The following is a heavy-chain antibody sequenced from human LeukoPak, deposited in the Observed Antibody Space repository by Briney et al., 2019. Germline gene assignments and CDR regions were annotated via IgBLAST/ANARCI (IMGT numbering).Heavy chain of an antibody. CDR2: MNPNSGNT. CDR1: GYTFTSYD. D-gene: IGHD5-18*01. V-gene: IGHV1-8*01. J-gene: IGHJ6*02. Sequence: ASVKVSCKASGYTFTSYDINWVRQATGQGLEWMGWMNPNSGNTGYAQKFQGRVTMTRNTSISTAYMELSSLRSEDTAVYYCARDLRSYGRIYGMDVWGQGTTVTVSS. CDR3: ARDLRSYGRIYGMDV.